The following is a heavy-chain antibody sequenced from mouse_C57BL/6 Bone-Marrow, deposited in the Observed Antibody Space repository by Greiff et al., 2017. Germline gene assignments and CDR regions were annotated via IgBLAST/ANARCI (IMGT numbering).Heavy chain of an antibody. Sequence: VQLKESGAELVKPGASVKVSCKASGYTFTSYWMHWVQQRPGQGLEWIGRIHPSGSDTNYNQKFKGKATLTVDKSSSTAYMQLSSLTSEDSAVYYCAIDCGSGYGYFDVWGTGTTVTVSS. CDR1: GYTFTSYW. J-gene: IGHJ1*03. D-gene: IGHD1-1*01. V-gene: IGHV1-74*01. CDR2: IHPSGSDT. CDR3: AIDCGSGYGYFDV.